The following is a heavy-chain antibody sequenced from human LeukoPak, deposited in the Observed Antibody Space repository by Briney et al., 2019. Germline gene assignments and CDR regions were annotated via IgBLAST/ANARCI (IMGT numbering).Heavy chain of an antibody. CDR1: GGSISSGGYY. Sequence: SQTLSLTCTVSGGSISSGGYYWSWIRRHPGKGLEWIGYIYYSGSTYYNPSLKSRVTISVDTSKNQFSLKLSSVTAADTAVYYCARENGRTVTRGFDYWGQGTLVTVSS. CDR2: IYYSGST. D-gene: IGHD4-17*01. V-gene: IGHV4-31*03. CDR3: ARENGRTVTRGFDY. J-gene: IGHJ4*02.